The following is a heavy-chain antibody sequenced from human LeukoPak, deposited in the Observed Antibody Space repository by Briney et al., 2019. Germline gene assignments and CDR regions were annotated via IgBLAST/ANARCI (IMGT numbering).Heavy chain of an antibody. CDR1: GRSISSSY. CDR2: IYYSGST. J-gene: IGHJ4*02. D-gene: IGHD3-16*01. Sequence: AHSLSPTQPLAGRSISSSYWRSVRQPPGNWLGWIGYIYYSGSTNYNPSLKSRVTISVDTSKSQFCLKLGSVTAADTAVYYCARSYPEGVLIDYWGQGTLVTVSS. CDR3: ARSYPEGVLIDY. V-gene: IGHV4-59*07.